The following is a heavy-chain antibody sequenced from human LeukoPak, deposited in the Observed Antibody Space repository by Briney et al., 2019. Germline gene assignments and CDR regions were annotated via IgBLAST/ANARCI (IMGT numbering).Heavy chain of an antibody. V-gene: IGHV3-23*01. CDR2: ISGSGGST. Sequence: GGSLRLXCAASGFTCSSYAMSWVRRAPGKGLESVSAISGSGGSTYYADSVKGRFTISRDNAKNSLYLQMNSLRAEDTAVYYCARDSEYCSSTSCSGGFDPWGQGTLVTVSS. CDR3: ARDSEYCSSTSCSGGFDP. D-gene: IGHD2-2*01. CDR1: GFTCSSYA. J-gene: IGHJ5*02.